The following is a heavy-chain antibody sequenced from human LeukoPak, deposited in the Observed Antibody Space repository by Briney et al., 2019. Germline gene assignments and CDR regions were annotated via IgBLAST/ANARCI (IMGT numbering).Heavy chain of an antibody. J-gene: IGHJ4*02. CDR3: AKGSRSSGHYSDY. V-gene: IGHV3-30*18. CDR2: ISYDGSNY. Sequence: GGSLRLSCSASGFTFSSYGMHWVRQAPGKGLEWVAVISYDGSNYYYADSVKGRFTISRDNSNNTLYLQMNSLRAEDTAVYYCAKGSRSSGHYSDYWGQGTLVTVSS. D-gene: IGHD3-22*01. CDR1: GFTFSSYG.